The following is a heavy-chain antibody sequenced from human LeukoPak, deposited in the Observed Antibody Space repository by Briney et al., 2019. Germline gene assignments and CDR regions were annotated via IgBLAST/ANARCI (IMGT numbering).Heavy chain of an antibody. CDR1: GYTFTSYY. CDR2: INPSGGST. J-gene: IGHJ6*03. CDR3: AIDFAPSDFWSGSSDMNV. D-gene: IGHD3-3*01. Sequence: ASVKVSCKASGYTFTSYYMHWVRQAPGQGLEWMGIINPSGGSTSYAQKFQGRVTMTRDTSTSTVYMELSSLSSEDTAVYYCAIDFAPSDFWSGSSDMNVWGKGTTVTVSS. V-gene: IGHV1-46*01.